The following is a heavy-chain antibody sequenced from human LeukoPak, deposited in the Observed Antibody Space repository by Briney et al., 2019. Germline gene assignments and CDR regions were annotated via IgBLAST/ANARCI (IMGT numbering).Heavy chain of an antibody. CDR2: ISHDGSNK. Sequence: GRSLRLSCAASGFTFSNYGMHWVRQAPGKGLEWVAVISHDGSNKYYADSVKGRFTISRDNSKNTLYLQMNSLRAEDTAVYYCARAGGSGSYYNLYFDYWGQGTLVTVSS. V-gene: IGHV3-30*19. D-gene: IGHD3-10*01. CDR3: ARAGGSGSYYNLYFDY. J-gene: IGHJ4*02. CDR1: GFTFSNYG.